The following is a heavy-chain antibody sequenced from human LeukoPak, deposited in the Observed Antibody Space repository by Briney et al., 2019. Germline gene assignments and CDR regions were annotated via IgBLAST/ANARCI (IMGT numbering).Heavy chain of an antibody. CDR3: ARPHPRGGSYYFDY. Sequence: SETLSLTCAVYGGSFSGYYWSWIRQPPGKGLEWIGEINHSGSTNYNPSVKSRVTISVDTSKNQFSLKLSSVTAADTAVYYCARPHPRGGSYYFDYWGQGTLVTVSS. V-gene: IGHV4-34*01. CDR1: GGSFSGYY. J-gene: IGHJ4*02. CDR2: INHSGST. D-gene: IGHD3-10*01.